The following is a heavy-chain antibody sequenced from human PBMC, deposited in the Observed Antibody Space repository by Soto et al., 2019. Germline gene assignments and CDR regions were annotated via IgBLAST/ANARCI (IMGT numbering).Heavy chain of an antibody. D-gene: IGHD3-22*01. Sequence: PGESLKISCKGSGYSFAGYWITWVRQKPGKGLEWMGRIDPSDSQTYYSPSFRGHVTIPVTKSITTVFLQWSGLRASDTAMYYCARQIYDSDTGPNFQYYFDSWGQGTPVTVSS. V-gene: IGHV5-10-1*01. CDR1: GYSFAGYW. CDR2: IDPSDSQT. J-gene: IGHJ4*02. CDR3: ARQIYDSDTGPNFQYYFDS.